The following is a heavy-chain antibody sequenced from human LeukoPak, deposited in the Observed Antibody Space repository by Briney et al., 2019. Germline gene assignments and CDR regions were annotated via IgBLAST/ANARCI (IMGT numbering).Heavy chain of an antibody. CDR2: IYYSGST. Sequence: SETLSLTCTVSGGSVSSGSYYWSWIRQPPGKGLEWIGYIYYSGSTNYNPSLKSRVTISVDTSKNQISLKLSSVTAADTAVYYCARTYCRGGSCHFDYWGQGTLVTVSS. D-gene: IGHD2-15*01. CDR1: GGSVSSGSYY. CDR3: ARTYCRGGSCHFDY. J-gene: IGHJ4*02. V-gene: IGHV4-61*01.